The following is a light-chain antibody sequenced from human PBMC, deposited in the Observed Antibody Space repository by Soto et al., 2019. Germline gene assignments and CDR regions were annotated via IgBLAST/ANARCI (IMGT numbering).Light chain of an antibody. CDR1: QSVSSN. J-gene: IGKJ3*01. CDR3: QQYNTCPLT. Sequence: ETVMTQSPATLSVSPGERATLSCRASQSVSSNLAWYQQKPGQAPRLLIYDASTRATGIPARFSGSGSGTEFTLTISSLQSEDFAVYYCQQYNTCPLTFGPGTKVDIK. CDR2: DAS. V-gene: IGKV3-15*01.